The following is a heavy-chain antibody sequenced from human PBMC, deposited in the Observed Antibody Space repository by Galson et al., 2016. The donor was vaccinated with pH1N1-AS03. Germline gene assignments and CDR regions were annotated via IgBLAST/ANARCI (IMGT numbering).Heavy chain of an antibody. J-gene: IGHJ4*02. Sequence: SLRLSCAVSGFAFSSYWMNWVHQAPGKGLECVASISHDGSDKYYVDSVRGRFTISRDNAKNSLLLHMDSLRAEDTAVYYCASNIKGWGQGTQVTVSS. D-gene: IGHD2/OR15-2a*01. CDR3: ASNIKG. CDR2: ISHDGSDK. CDR1: GFAFSSYW. V-gene: IGHV3-7*01.